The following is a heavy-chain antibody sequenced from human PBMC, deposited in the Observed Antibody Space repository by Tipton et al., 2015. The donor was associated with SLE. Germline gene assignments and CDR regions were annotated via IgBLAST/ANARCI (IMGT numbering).Heavy chain of an antibody. D-gene: IGHD4-11*01. CDR1: GDSISSYY. CDR2: IYTNEST. CDR3: AREFLNPVTTVHYYFDL. V-gene: IGHV4-4*07. J-gene: IGHJ2*01. Sequence: TLSLTCTVSGDSISSYYWSWIRQPAGGGLEWIGRIYTNESTNYNPSLKSRVTMSVDTSKNHFSLKLISVTAADTAVYYCAREFLNPVTTVHYYFDLWGRGTLVTVSS.